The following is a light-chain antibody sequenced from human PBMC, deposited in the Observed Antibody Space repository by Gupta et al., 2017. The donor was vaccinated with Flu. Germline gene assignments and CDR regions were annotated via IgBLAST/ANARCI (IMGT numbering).Light chain of an antibody. CDR3: VAWDTSLSAGV. CDR2: ENN. CDR1: NSNIGNNY. Sequence: QSVLTQPPSVSAALGHSVTISCPGGNSNIGNNYVSWYQQLPGTPPKLLIYENNQRPSEIPARFSGSKSGTSATLGITELQTGDEADYYCVAWDTSLSAGVFGGGTKVTVL. J-gene: IGLJ3*02. V-gene: IGLV1-51*02.